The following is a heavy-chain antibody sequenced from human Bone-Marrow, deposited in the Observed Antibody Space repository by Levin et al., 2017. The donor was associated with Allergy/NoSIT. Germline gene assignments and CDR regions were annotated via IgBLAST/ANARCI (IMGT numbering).Heavy chain of an antibody. J-gene: IGHJ5*02. V-gene: IGHV3-11*01. CDR3: ARDNNQSKYRNTGVRPACGWFDP. D-gene: IGHD2/OR15-2a*01. CDR2: ISSSGSTI. CDR1: GFTFSDYY. Sequence: GESLKISCAASGFTFSDYYMSWIRQAPGKGLEWVSYISSSGSTIYYADSVKGRFTISRDNAKNSLYLQMNSLRAEDTAVYYCARDNNQSKYRNTGVRPACGWFDPWGQGTLVTVSS.